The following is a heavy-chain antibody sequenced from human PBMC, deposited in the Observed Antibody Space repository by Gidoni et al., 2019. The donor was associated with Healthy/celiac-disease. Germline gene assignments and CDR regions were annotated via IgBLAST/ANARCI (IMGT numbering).Heavy chain of an antibody. CDR2: INAGNGNT. Sequence: QVQLVQSGAEVKKPGASVKVSCKASGYTFTSYAMHWVRQAPGQRLEWIGWINAGNGNTKYSQKFQGRVTITRDTSASTAYMELSSLRSEDTAVYYCARGEGGSYRGDYWGQGTLVTVSS. CDR3: ARGEGGSYRGDY. J-gene: IGHJ4*02. V-gene: IGHV1-3*01. D-gene: IGHD1-26*01. CDR1: GYTFTSYA.